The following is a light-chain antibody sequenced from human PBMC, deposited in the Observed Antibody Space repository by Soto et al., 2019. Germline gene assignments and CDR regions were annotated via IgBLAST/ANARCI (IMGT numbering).Light chain of an antibody. Sequence: EIVMTQSPATLSGSPGERATLSCRTSQSVSVNLAWYQQKPGQAPRLLIYGASITATGIPARFSGSGSGTEFSLTISSLQSEAFAVSSCHQYNNWPSSFGPGTKVQIK. CDR2: GAS. CDR3: HQYNNWPSS. J-gene: IGKJ3*01. V-gene: IGKV3-15*01. CDR1: QSVSVN.